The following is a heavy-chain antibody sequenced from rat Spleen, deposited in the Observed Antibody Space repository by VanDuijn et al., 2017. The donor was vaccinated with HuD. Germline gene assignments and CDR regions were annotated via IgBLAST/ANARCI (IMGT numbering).Heavy chain of an antibody. CDR1: GFTFSNYY. CDR3: ARHGGLRNWFAY. J-gene: IGHJ3*01. Sequence: EVQLVESGGGLVQPGRSMKLSCVASGFTFSNYYMAWVRQAPTKGLEWVAYISIGGGSTYYRDSVKGRFTISRDNAENTLYLQMDSLRSEDTATYYCARHGGLRNWFAYWGQGTLVTVSS. D-gene: IGHD1-11*01. V-gene: IGHV5-25*01. CDR2: ISIGGGST.